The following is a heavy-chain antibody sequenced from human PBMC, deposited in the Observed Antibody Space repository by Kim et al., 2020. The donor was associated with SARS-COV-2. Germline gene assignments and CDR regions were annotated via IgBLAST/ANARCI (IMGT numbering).Heavy chain of an antibody. V-gene: IGHV4-30-2*05. D-gene: IGHD3-10*01. Sequence: PSHKGQVTISVDTSKNQFSLKLSSVTAADTAVYYCARDRMVRGVIIMGFDYWGQGTLVTVSS. J-gene: IGHJ4*02. CDR3: ARDRMVRGVIIMGFDY.